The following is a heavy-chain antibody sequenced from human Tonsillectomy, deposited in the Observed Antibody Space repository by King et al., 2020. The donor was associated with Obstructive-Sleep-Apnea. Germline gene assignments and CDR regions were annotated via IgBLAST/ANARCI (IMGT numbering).Heavy chain of an antibody. CDR2: IISSSSTI. CDR1: GFTFSSYN. J-gene: IGHJ4*02. Sequence: VQLVESGGGLVQPGGSLRLSCAASGFTFSSYNMNWVRQAPGKGLEWVSYIISSSSTIYYAGSIKGRFTISRDNAKNSLFLQMNSLRAEDTAVYYCARDALGAVAGTSDYWGQGTLVTVSS. D-gene: IGHD6-19*01. CDR3: ARDALGAVAGTSDY. V-gene: IGHV3-48*04.